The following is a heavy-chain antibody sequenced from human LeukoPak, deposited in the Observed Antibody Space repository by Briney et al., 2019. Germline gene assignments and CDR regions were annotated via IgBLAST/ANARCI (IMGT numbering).Heavy chain of an antibody. D-gene: IGHD5-24*01. Sequence: GGSLRLSCAASGFTFSAYSMNWVRQASGKGLEWVSSISTSSSYIYYADSVKGRFTVSRDNAKNSLFLQVNSLRAEDTALYYCARDREMGTIRNGFDVWGQGTIVSVSS. V-gene: IGHV3-21*01. CDR3: ARDREMGTIRNGFDV. CDR1: GFTFSAYS. J-gene: IGHJ3*01. CDR2: ISTSSSYI.